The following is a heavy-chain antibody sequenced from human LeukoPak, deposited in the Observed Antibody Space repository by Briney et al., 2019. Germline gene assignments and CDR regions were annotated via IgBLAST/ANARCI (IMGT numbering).Heavy chain of an antibody. J-gene: IGHJ6*04. V-gene: IGHV1-69*01. CDR3: ACGRGYCGGDCDSDYYYGMDV. Sequence: GSSVHVSCKASGGTFSSYAISGVRQAPGHGLEWMGGIIPIFGTANYAQKFQGRVTITADESTSTAYMELSSLRSEDTAVYYCACGRGYCGGDCDSDYYYGMDVWGKGTTVTVSS. CDR1: GGTFSSYA. D-gene: IGHD2-21*02. CDR2: IIPIFGTA.